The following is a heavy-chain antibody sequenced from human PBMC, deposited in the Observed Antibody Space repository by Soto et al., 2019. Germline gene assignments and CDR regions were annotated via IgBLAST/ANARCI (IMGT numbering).Heavy chain of an antibody. Sequence: QVQLLESGPGLVKPSQTLSLTCTVSGGSISSGGYYWNWVRQHPGKGLEWIGWMSYSGGTYYNPSLRSRVTISVGTSKSQFSLKLSSVTAADTALYYCARGTRPDTRLGESIFDYWGQGSLVTVSS. D-gene: IGHD3-10*01. CDR3: ARGTRPDTRLGESIFDY. CDR1: GGSISSGGYY. CDR2: MSYSGGT. V-gene: IGHV4-31*03. J-gene: IGHJ4*02.